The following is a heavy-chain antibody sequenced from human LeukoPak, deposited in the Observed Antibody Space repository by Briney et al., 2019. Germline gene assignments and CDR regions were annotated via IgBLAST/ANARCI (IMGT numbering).Heavy chain of an antibody. CDR1: NGSFSGYY. J-gene: IGHJ4*02. Sequence: SETLSLTCAVYNGSFSGYYWSWIRQSPGKGLEWIGEINHTGRTNYNPALKSRVIISVDTFKNQFSLKLKSVTAADTAIYFCARGSSTAYVWGQGTLVTVSS. V-gene: IGHV4-34*01. CDR2: INHTGRT. CDR3: ARGSSTAYV. D-gene: IGHD6-13*01.